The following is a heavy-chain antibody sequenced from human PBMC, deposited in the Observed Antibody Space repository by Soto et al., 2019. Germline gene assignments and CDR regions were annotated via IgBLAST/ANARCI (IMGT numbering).Heavy chain of an antibody. Sequence: EVQLLESGGGLVQPGGSLRLSCAASGFTFSSYAMSWVRQAPGKGLEWVSAISGSGGSTYYADSVKGRFTISRDNSKNQLYLQMNSLRAEDTAVYHCAKGPQDWLAHWYFDLWGRGTLVTVSS. J-gene: IGHJ2*01. CDR2: ISGSGGST. D-gene: IGHD3-9*01. CDR1: GFTFSSYA. CDR3: AKGPQDWLAHWYFDL. V-gene: IGHV3-23*01.